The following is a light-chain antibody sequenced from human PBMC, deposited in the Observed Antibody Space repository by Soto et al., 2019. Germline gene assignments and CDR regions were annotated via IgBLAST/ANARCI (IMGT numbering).Light chain of an antibody. J-gene: IGLJ2*01. CDR3: QSYDTSLSGVV. V-gene: IGLV1-40*01. CDR1: SSNIGAGYD. CDR2: ANN. Sequence: QTVVTQPPSVSGAPGQRVTISCTGSSSNIGAGYDVHWYQQLPGTAPKLFMYANNNRPSGVPDRVSGSKSGTSASLAITGLQAEDEADYYCQSYDTSLSGVVFGGGTKLTVL.